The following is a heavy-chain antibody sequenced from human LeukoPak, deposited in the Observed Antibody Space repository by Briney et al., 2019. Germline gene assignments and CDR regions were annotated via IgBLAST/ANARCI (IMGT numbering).Heavy chain of an antibody. CDR1: GFTFSDYY. CDR2: ISSSGSTI. D-gene: IGHD5-12*01. CDR3: AGVDGGYGTYYYYGMDV. Sequence: TGGSLRLSCAASGFTFSDYYMSWIRQAPGKGLEWVSYISSSGSTIYYADSVKGRFTISRDNAKNSLYLQMNSLRAEDTAVYYCAGVDGGYGTYYYYGMDVWGQGTTVTVSS. V-gene: IGHV3-11*01. J-gene: IGHJ6*02.